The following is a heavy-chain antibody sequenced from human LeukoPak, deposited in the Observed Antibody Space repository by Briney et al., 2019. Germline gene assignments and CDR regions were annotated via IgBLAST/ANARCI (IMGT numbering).Heavy chain of an antibody. V-gene: IGHV4-59*01. Sequence: SETLSLTCTVSGGSISSYYWSWIRQPPGKGLEWIGYIYYSGSTNYNPSLKSRVTISVDTSKNQFSLKLSSVTAADTAVYYCARAGYDFWSGKPFDYWGQGTLVTVSS. J-gene: IGHJ4*02. CDR3: ARAGYDFWSGKPFDY. D-gene: IGHD3-3*01. CDR2: IYYSGST. CDR1: GGSISSYY.